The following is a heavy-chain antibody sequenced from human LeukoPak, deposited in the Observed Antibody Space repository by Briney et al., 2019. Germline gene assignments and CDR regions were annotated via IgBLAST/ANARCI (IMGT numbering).Heavy chain of an antibody. CDR3: ARALVGATDWFDP. CDR1: GYTFTGYY. V-gene: IGHV1-2*02. D-gene: IGHD1-26*01. J-gene: IGHJ5*02. Sequence: ASVKVSCKASGYTFTGYYMHWVRQAPGQGLEWMGWINPNSGGTNYAQKFQGRVTMTRDTSISTAYMELSRLRSDHTAVYYCARALVGATDWFDPWGQGTLVTVSS. CDR2: INPNSGGT.